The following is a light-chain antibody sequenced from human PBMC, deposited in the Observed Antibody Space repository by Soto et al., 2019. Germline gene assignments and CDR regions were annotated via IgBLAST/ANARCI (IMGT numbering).Light chain of an antibody. J-gene: IGKJ4*01. V-gene: IGKV3-20*01. CDR1: QSVSSSY. CDR2: GAS. CDR3: QQYGSPFT. Sequence: EIVLTQSPGTLSLSPGERATLSCRASQSVSSSYLAWYQQKPGQAPRLLIYGASSRATGIPDKFSGSGSGTDFTLTISRLEPEDLSVYYCQQYGSPFTFDGGTKVEIK.